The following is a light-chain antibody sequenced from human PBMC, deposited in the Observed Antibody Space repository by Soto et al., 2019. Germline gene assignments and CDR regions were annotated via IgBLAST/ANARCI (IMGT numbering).Light chain of an antibody. CDR1: SSDVGAYNY. CDR2: DVS. CDR3: TSYTSSSDLYV. V-gene: IGLV2-14*03. Sequence: QSALTQPASVSGSPGQSITVSCTGTSSDVGAYNYVSWYQQHPGEAPKLMIYDVSNRPSGVSNRFSGSKSGNTASLTISGLQAEDEADYYCTSYTSSSDLYVFGNGTKVTVL. J-gene: IGLJ1*01.